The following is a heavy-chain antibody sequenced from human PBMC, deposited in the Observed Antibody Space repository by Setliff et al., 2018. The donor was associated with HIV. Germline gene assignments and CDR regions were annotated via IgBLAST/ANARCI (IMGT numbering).Heavy chain of an antibody. CDR3: AVASFVGATISDY. J-gene: IGHJ4*02. CDR1: GGSISSYY. CDR2: IYYSGST. V-gene: IGHV4-59*01. D-gene: IGHD1-26*01. Sequence: SETLSLTCTVSGGSISSYYWSWIRQPPGKGLEWIGYIYYSGSTNYNPSLKSRVTISVDTSKNQFSLKLSSVTAADTAVYYCAVASFVGATISDYWGQGTLGTVS.